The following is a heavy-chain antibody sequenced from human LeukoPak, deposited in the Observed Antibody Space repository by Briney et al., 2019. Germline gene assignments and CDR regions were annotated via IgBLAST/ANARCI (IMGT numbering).Heavy chain of an antibody. D-gene: IGHD3-10*01. CDR3: ARAVQFDY. J-gene: IGHJ4*02. V-gene: IGHV3-30-3*01. CDR1: GFTFSSYA. CDR2: ISYDGSNK. Sequence: GGSLRLSCAASGFTFSSYAMHWVRQAPGKGLEWVAVISYDGSNKYYADSVKGRFTISRDNSKNTLYLQMNSLRAEDTAVYYCARAVQFDYWGQGTLVTVSS.